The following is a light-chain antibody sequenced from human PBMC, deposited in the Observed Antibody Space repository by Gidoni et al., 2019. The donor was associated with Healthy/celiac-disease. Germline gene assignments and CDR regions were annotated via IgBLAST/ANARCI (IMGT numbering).Light chain of an antibody. CDR2: DAS. J-gene: IGKJ2*01. CDR1: QSVSSY. Sequence: ESVLTHSAATLTLSPGERATLSCRARQSVSSYLAGYQQKPGQAPRLLIYDASNRAPALPARFSGSGSGTDFPLTICRLEPEAFAVYYCQQRSNWRATFGQXTKLEIK. CDR3: QQRSNWRAT. V-gene: IGKV3-11*01.